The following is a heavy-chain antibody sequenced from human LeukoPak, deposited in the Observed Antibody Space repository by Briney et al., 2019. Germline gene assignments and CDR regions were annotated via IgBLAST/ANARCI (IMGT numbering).Heavy chain of an antibody. V-gene: IGHV1-2*02. CDR1: GYTFTGKY. Sequence: ASVKVSCKASGYTFTGKYIHWVRQAPGQGLEWMGWINPNTGATNYAQKFQGRVTMTRDTSINTAYMDLISLTSDDTAVYYCVSRDNGDHPALGQGTLVTVSS. J-gene: IGHJ5*02. CDR2: INPNTGAT. D-gene: IGHD1-1*01. CDR3: VSRDNGDHPA.